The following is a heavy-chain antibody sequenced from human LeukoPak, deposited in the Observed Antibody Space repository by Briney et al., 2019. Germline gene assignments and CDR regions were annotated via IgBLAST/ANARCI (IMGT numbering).Heavy chain of an antibody. CDR2: IIPIFGTA. CDR3: ARDRRGSYRFDY. J-gene: IGHJ4*02. CDR1: GGTFSSYA. D-gene: IGHD1-26*01. Sequence: ASVKVYCKASGGTFSSYAISWLRQAPGQGLEWMGGIIPIFGTANYAQKFQGRVTITADESTSTAYMELSSLRSEDTAVYYCARDRRGSYRFDYWGQGTLVTVSS. V-gene: IGHV1-69*01.